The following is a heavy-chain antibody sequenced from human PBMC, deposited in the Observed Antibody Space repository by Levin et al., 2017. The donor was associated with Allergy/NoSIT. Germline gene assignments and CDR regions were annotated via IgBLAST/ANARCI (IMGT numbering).Heavy chain of an antibody. CDR2: ISESGGTT. D-gene: IGHD2-15*01. CDR1: GFTFSSDV. CDR3: AKGSYCSAGTCYARLGN. Sequence: ETLSLTCAASGFTFSSDVMSWVRQAPGKGLEWVSGISESGGTTYYADSVKGRFTISRDNSKNTLYLEMNSLRAEDTAVYYCAKGSYCSAGTCYARLGNWGQGTLVTVSS. V-gene: IGHV3-23*01. J-gene: IGHJ4*02.